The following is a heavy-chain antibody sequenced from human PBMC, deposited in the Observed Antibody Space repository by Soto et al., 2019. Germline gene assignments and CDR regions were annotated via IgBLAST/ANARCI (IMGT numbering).Heavy chain of an antibody. D-gene: IGHD2-21*01. V-gene: IGHV1-3*02. CDR3: AREAAYGNFDY. CDR1: GYTFTSYT. Sequence: ASVKVSCKASGYTFTSYTIHWVRQAPGQRLEWMGWSNAGNGNTKYSQEFQGRVTITSDTSASTSYMELSSLRSEDMAVYYCAREAAYGNFDYWGQGTLITVSS. CDR2: SNAGNGNT. J-gene: IGHJ4*02.